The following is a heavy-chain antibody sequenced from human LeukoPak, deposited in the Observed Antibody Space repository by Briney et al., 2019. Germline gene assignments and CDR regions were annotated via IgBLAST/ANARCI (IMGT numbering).Heavy chain of an antibody. D-gene: IGHD2-21*02. V-gene: IGHV1-69*04. Sequence: SVKVSCKASGGTFSSYAISWVRQAPGQGLEWMGRIITILGIANYAQKFQGRVTITADKSTSTAYMELSSLRSEDTAVYYCASARYVVTAIRNYYGMDVWGQGTTVTVSS. CDR1: GGTFSSYA. J-gene: IGHJ6*02. CDR2: IITILGIA. CDR3: ASARYVVTAIRNYYGMDV.